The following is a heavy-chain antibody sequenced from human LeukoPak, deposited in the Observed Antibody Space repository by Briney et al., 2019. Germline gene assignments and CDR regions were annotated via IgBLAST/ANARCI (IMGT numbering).Heavy chain of an antibody. CDR1: GYTFTSYY. CDR3: ARDHQYCSGGSCYSNFDY. D-gene: IGHD2-15*01. Sequence: GASVKVSCKASGYTFTSYYMHWVRQAPGQGLEWMGIINPSGGSTSYAQKFQGRVTMTRDTSTSTVYMELSSLRSEDTAAYYCARDHQYCSGGSCYSNFDYWGQGTLVTVSS. J-gene: IGHJ4*02. CDR2: INPSGGST. V-gene: IGHV1-46*01.